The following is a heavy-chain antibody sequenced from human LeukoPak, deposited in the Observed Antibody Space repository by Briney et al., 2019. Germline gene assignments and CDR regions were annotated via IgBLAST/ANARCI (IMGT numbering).Heavy chain of an antibody. J-gene: IGHJ4*02. CDR1: GFTFSSYW. V-gene: IGHV3-74*01. CDR3: ASVGYSSGSYYFDY. CDR2: INSDGRST. Sequence: QPGGSLRLSFAASGFTFSSYWMHWVRQSPGKGLVWISRINSDGRSTNYADSVKGRFTISRDNAKNTLYLQMNSLRAEDTAVYYCASVGYSSGSYYFDYWGQGTLVTASS. D-gene: IGHD6-19*01.